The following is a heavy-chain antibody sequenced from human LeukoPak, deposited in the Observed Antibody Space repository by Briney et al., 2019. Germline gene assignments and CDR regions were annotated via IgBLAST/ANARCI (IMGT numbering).Heavy chain of an antibody. D-gene: IGHD3-10*01. CDR2: ISGSGGST. V-gene: IGHV3-23*01. Sequence: GGSLRLSCAASGFTFSSYAMSWVRQAPGKGLEWVSDISGSGGSTYYADSVKGRFTISRDNSKNTLYLQMNSLRDEDTAVYYCAKDRRVWSSGRSLFDYWGQGTLVTVSS. CDR1: GFTFSSYA. CDR3: AKDRRVWSSGRSLFDY. J-gene: IGHJ4*02.